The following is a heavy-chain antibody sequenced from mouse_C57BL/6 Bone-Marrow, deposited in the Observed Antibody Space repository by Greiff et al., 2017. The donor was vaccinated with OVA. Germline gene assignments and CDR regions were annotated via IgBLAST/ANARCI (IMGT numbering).Heavy chain of an antibody. Sequence: EVKLMESGGGLVKPGGSLKLSCAASGFTFSSYAMSWVRQTPEKRLEWVATISAGGSYTYYPDNVKGRFTISRDNAKNNLYLQMSHLKSEDTAMYYCARALPTADAMDYWGQGTSVTVSS. CDR2: ISAGGSYT. J-gene: IGHJ4*01. V-gene: IGHV5-4*03. CDR1: GFTFSSYA. D-gene: IGHD3-2*01. CDR3: ARALPTADAMDY.